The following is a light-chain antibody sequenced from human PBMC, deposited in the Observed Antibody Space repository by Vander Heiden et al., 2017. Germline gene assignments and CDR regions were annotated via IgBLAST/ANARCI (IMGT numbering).Light chain of an antibody. CDR1: KLGERF. J-gene: IGLJ2*01. CDR2: QND. CDR3: QAWDSSTLV. Sequence: SYELTQPPSLSVSPGQAATITCDGDKLGERFAAWYQQRPGQSPVLLIYQNDRRPSGIPERFSGSNSGNTATLTISGTQTVDDADYYCQAWDSSTLVFGGGTKVTVL. V-gene: IGLV3-1*01.